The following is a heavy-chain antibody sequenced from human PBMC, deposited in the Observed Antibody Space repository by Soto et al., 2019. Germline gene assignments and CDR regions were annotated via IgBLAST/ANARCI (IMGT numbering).Heavy chain of an antibody. CDR1: GGSVSSGSYY. D-gene: IGHD5-12*01. CDR2: IYYSGST. V-gene: IGHV4-61*01. J-gene: IGHJ3*02. Sequence: NPSETLSLTCTVSGGSVSSGSYYWSWIRQPPGKGLEWVGYIYYSGSTNYNPSLKSRVTISVDTSKNQFSLKLSSVTAADTAVYYCARAALRSGNAFDIWGQGTMVTVSS. CDR3: ARAALRSGNAFDI.